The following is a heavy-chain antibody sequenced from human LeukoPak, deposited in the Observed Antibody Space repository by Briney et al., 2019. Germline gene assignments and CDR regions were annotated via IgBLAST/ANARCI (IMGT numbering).Heavy chain of an antibody. CDR3: VRSPIGASAY. D-gene: IGHD3-10*01. J-gene: IGHJ4*02. CDR2: ISPNNGDT. CDR1: VYTFTDSY. V-gene: IGHV1-2*02. Sequence: ASVTVSCTPSVYTFTDSYIHWVRQAPGVGLQWMGWISPNNGDTKYAEDFQDRVTMTRDTSINTAYMELTGLTPDDTAVYYCVRSPIGASAYWGRGTLVTVSS.